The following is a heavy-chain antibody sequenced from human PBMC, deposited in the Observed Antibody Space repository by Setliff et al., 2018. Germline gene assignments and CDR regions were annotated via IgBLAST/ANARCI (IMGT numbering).Heavy chain of an antibody. D-gene: IGHD2-15*01. V-gene: IGHV1-18*01. Sequence: ASVKVSCKASGYIFTSYGFSWVRQAPGQGLEWMGWISTYNGKTNYAQKFQGRVTMTTDTSTSTAYMELRNLRSDDTAVYYCARSPAVLGIVYLDPWGQGTLVTVSS. CDR2: ISTYNGKT. CDR1: GYIFTSYG. J-gene: IGHJ5*02. CDR3: ARSPAVLGIVYLDP.